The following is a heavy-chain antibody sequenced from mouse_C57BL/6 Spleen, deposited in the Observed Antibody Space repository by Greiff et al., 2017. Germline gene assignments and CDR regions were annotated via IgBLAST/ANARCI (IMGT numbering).Heavy chain of an antibody. D-gene: IGHD2-4*01. Sequence: QVQLQQSGAELARPGASVKLSCKASGYTFTSYGISWVKQRTGQGLEWIGEIYPRSGNTYYNEKFKGKATLTADKSSSTAYMELRSLTSEDSAVYFCARGGGDYDGAYWGQGTLVTVSA. J-gene: IGHJ3*01. V-gene: IGHV1-81*01. CDR2: IYPRSGNT. CDR1: GYTFTSYG. CDR3: ARGGGDYDGAY.